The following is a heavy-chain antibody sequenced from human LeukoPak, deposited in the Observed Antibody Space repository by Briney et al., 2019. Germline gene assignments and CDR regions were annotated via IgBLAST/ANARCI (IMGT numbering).Heavy chain of an antibody. Sequence: SETLSLTCTVSRYCISCGYYWAWIRQPPGKGLKCHGSHYHSRSTYYNPALESRVTISVDKSKNQFSLKLSSVTAADMAVYYCATRLRDRGFETWGQGTLVTVSS. CDR3: ATRLRDRGFET. V-gene: IGHV4-38-2*02. J-gene: IGHJ5*02. CDR1: RYCISCGYY. CDR2: HYHSRST. D-gene: IGHD3-16*01.